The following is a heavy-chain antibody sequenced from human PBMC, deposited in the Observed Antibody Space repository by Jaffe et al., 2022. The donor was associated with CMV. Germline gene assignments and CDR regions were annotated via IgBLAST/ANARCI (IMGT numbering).Heavy chain of an antibody. D-gene: IGHD6-13*01. CDR2: ISGSGGST. V-gene: IGHV3-23*04. Sequence: EVQLVESGGGLVQPGGSLRLSCAASGFTFSSYAMSWVRQAPGKGLEWVSAISGSGGSTYYADSVKGRFTISRDNSKNTLYLQMNSLRAEDTAVYYCAKDLGIVEGRIAAAGTFDYWGQGTLVTVSS. J-gene: IGHJ4*02. CDR1: GFTFSSYA. CDR3: AKDLGIVEGRIAAAGTFDY.